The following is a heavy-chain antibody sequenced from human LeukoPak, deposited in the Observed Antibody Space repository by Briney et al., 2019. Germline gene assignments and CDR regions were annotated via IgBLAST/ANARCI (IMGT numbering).Heavy chain of an antibody. V-gene: IGHV3-7*05. Sequence: GGSLRLSCAASGFTFSSYSMNWVRQAPGKGREWVANINQDESHKYYVDSVKGRFTISRDNAKNSLYLHMNSLRAEDTAVYYCVRGSSGTVVRGVAWAWFDPWGQGTLVTVSS. D-gene: IGHD3-10*01. CDR2: INQDESHK. CDR3: VRGSSGTVVRGVAWAWFDP. CDR1: GFTFSSYS. J-gene: IGHJ5*02.